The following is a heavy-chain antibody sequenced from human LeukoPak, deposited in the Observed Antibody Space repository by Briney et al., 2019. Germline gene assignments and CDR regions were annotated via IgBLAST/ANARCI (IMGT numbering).Heavy chain of an antibody. J-gene: IGHJ5*02. CDR2: INTDGSST. CDR1: GFTFSSYW. D-gene: IGHD3-3*02. Sequence: QSGGSLRLSCAASGFTFSSYWMSWVRQAPGKGLVWVSRINTDGSSTTYADSVKGRFTISRDNAKNTLYLQMNSLRAEDTAVYYCAGNKRHFWSGTGSHWFDPWGQGTLVTVSS. V-gene: IGHV3-74*01. CDR3: AGNKRHFWSGTGSHWFDP.